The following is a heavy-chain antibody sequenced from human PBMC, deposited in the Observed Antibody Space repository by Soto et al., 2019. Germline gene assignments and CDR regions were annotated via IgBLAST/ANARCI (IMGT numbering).Heavy chain of an antibody. CDR1: GGSISSYY. CDR2: IYYSGST. J-gene: IGHJ4*02. D-gene: IGHD3-22*01. V-gene: IGHV4-59*01. CDR3: ARDRHDSSGYHLDY. Sequence: SETLSLTCTVSGGSISSYYWSWIRQPPGKGLEWIGYIYYSGSTNYNPSLKSRVTISVDTSKNQFSLKLSSVTAADTAVYYCARDRHDSSGYHLDYWGQGTLVTVSP.